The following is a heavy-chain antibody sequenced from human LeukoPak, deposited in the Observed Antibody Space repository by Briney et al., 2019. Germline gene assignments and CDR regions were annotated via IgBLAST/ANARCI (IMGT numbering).Heavy chain of an antibody. Sequence: SQTLSLTCAVYGGSLRGYYWSCIRHPPAKGLEWIGEINHSGSTDYSPSLKSRVTISGDTSKNQFSLKLSSVTAADTAVYFCARVGYSYVINDWSRTGLGAYPTKYYYHMDVWGKGTTVTVSS. J-gene: IGHJ6*03. CDR3: ARVGYSYVINDWSRTGLGAYPTKYYYHMDV. D-gene: IGHD5-18*01. CDR2: INHSGST. V-gene: IGHV4-34*01. CDR1: GGSLRGYY.